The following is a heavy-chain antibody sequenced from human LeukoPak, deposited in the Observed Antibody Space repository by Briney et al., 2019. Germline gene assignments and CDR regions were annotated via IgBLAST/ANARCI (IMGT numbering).Heavy chain of an antibody. V-gene: IGHV3-7*01. CDR1: GFTFSSYW. D-gene: IGHD4-17*01. CDR2: IKQDGSEK. Sequence: QPGGSLRLSCAASGFTFSSYWMSWVRQAPGKGLEWVANIKQDGSEKYYVDSVKGRFTISRDNAKNSLYLQMNSLRAEDTAVYYCAGTALGGDRDYWGQGTLVTVSS. J-gene: IGHJ4*02. CDR3: AGTALGGDRDY.